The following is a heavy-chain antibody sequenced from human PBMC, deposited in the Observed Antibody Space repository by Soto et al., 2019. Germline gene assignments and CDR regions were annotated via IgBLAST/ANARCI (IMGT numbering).Heavy chain of an antibody. D-gene: IGHD5-18*01. V-gene: IGHV3-73*01. Sequence: SLRLSCAAPGFTFSGSAMYWVRQASGNGLEWVGRCRSKVNNCTTAYAASVKGRVTSSTDDSKNTAYLQMNSLKTEDTAVYYCTRQRGYSCGQCLFDPWGQGTLVTVSS. CDR3: TRQRGYSCGQCLFDP. CDR2: CRSKVNNCTT. CDR1: GFTFSGSA. J-gene: IGHJ5*02.